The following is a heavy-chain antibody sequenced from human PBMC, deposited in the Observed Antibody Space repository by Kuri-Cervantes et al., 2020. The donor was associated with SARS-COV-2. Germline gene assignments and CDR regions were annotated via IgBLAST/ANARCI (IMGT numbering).Heavy chain of an antibody. Sequence: LRLSCTVSGGSISSGGYFWGWIRQPPGKGLEFIGTIYYDRRTYYNTSLKSRVTISVDTSKNQFSLKLSSVTAADTAVYYCARGRSFVGNWGQGTLVTVSS. CDR3: ARGRSFVGN. V-gene: IGHV4-39*01. CDR2: IYYDRRT. CDR1: GGSISSGGYF. D-gene: IGHD3-16*01. J-gene: IGHJ4*02.